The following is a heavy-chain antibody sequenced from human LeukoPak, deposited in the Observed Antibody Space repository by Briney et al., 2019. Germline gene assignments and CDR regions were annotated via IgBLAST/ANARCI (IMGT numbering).Heavy chain of an antibody. V-gene: IGHV4-34*01. CDR1: GGHFSGYF. J-gene: IGHJ4*02. CDR3: ASQIPFCGADGCYSYDF. CDR2: TNHRGSA. D-gene: IGHD2-21*01. Sequence: SETLSLTCTVSGGHFSGYFWTWIRQPPGKGLEWIGQTNHRGSATYNPSLDSRVTISVDTSKNQFPLRLSSVTAADTAVYFCASQIPFCGADGCYSYDFWGQGALVTVSS.